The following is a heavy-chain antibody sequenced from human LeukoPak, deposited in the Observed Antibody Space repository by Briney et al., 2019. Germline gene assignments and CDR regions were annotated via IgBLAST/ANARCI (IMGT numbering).Heavy chain of an antibody. CDR2: VHYSGST. V-gene: IGHV4-39*01. Sequence: SETLSLTCTVSGASISNSAYYWLWICQPPGEGLECIGTVHYSGSTFYNPSLKSRVNISVDTSKNQFSLQLSSVTAADTAVYYCARLFFVIATWGQGTLVTVSS. CDR1: GASISNSAYY. J-gene: IGHJ5*02. D-gene: IGHD2-21*01. CDR3: ARLFFVIAT.